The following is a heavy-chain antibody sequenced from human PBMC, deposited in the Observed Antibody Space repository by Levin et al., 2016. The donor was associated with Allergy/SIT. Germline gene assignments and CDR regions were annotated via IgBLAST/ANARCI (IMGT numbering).Heavy chain of an antibody. CDR1: GFTFSSYW. CDR2: IKQDGSEK. J-gene: IGHJ4*02. CDR3: AREYIVGASNFDL. V-gene: IGHV3-7*03. Sequence: GESLKISCAASGFTFSSYWMSWVRQAPGKGLEWVANIKQDGSEKYYVDSVKGRFTISRDNAKKSLYLQMNSLRAEDTAVYYCAREYIVGASNFDLWGQGTLVTVSS. D-gene: IGHD1-26*01.